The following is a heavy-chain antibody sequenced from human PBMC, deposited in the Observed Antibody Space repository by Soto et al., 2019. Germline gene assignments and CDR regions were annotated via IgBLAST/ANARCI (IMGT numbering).Heavy chain of an antibody. CDR1: GGSISSYY. CDR2: IYYSGST. D-gene: IGHD1-26*01. V-gene: IGHV4-59*01. Sequence: SETLSLTCTVSGGSISSYYWSWIRQPPGKGLEWIGYIYYSGSTNFNPSLKSRVTISVDTSKNQFSLKLSSVTAADTAVYYCARDPRGNIPTLHYFDYWGQGTLVTVSS. CDR3: ARDPRGNIPTLHYFDY. J-gene: IGHJ4*02.